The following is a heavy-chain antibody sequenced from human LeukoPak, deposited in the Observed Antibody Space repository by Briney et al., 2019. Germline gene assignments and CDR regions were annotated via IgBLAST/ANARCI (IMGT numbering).Heavy chain of an antibody. D-gene: IGHD2-15*01. Sequence: GGSLRLSCAASGFTFSSYAMHWVRQAPGKGLEWVAVISYDGSNKYYADSVKGRFTISRDNSKNTRYLQMNSLRAEDTAVYYCARGSYCSGGSCYSVTPKDFDYWGQGTLVTVSS. CDR2: ISYDGSNK. CDR1: GFTFSSYA. J-gene: IGHJ4*02. CDR3: ARGSYCSGGSCYSVTPKDFDY. V-gene: IGHV3-30*04.